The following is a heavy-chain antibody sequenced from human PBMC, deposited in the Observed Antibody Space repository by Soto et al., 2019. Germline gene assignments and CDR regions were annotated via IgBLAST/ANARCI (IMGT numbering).Heavy chain of an antibody. V-gene: IGHV4-30-4*01. CDR3: ASTYYHDSSGYRSARRWFDP. CDR1: GGSISSGDYY. D-gene: IGHD3-22*01. CDR2: IYYSGST. Sequence: SETLSLTCTVSGGSISSGDYYWSWIRQPPGKGLEWIGYIYYSGSTYYNPSLKSRVTISVDTSKNQFSLKLSSVTAADTAVYYCASTYYHDSSGYRSARRWFDPWGQGTLVTVSS. J-gene: IGHJ5*02.